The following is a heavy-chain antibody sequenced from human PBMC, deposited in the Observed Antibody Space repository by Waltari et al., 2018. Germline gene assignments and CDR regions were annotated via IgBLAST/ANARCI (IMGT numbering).Heavy chain of an antibody. Sequence: QVQLQQWGAGLLKPSETLSLTCAVYGGSFSGSYWSWIRQPPGKGLEWIGEINHSGSTNYNPSLKSRVTISVDTSKNQFSLKLSSVTAADTAVYYCARVAWQHRDRFDPWGQGTLVTVSS. V-gene: IGHV4-34*01. J-gene: IGHJ5*02. D-gene: IGHD6-13*01. CDR3: ARVAWQHRDRFDP. CDR1: GGSFSGSY. CDR2: INHSGST.